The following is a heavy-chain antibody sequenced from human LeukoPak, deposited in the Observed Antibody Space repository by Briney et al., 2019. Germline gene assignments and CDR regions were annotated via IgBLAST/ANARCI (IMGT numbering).Heavy chain of an antibody. D-gene: IGHD2-21*02. CDR3: ARTTAHWYFDL. CDR2: IHSSGTT. CDR1: GRSVSSYY. V-gene: IGHV4-4*07. Sequence: SDTLSLTCSVSGRSVSSYYWSWLRLRHPAGKGLEWIVRIHSSGTTNYNPSLKGVVTMSVDTSKNQFSLSLTFVTAADTAVYYCARTTAHWYFDLWGRGTLVSVSS. J-gene: IGHJ2*01.